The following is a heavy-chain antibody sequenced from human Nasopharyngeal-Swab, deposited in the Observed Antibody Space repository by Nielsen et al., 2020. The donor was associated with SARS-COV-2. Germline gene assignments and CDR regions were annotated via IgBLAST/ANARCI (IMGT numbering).Heavy chain of an antibody. D-gene: IGHD3-3*01. J-gene: IGHJ4*02. CDR3: TALQRYGYGFMYFDY. V-gene: IGHV3-49*04. Sequence: GGSLRLSCAGSGFNFGDYALSWVRQAPGKGLEWVAFIRNEAYGETTEYAASVAGRFTVSRDNSESIAYLQMNSLKTEDTAVYFCTALQRYGYGFMYFDYWGQGTLVSVSS. CDR2: IRNEAYGETT. CDR1: GFNFGDYA.